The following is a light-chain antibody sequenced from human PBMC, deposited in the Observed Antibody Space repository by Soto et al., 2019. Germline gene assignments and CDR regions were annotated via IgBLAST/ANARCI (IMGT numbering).Light chain of an antibody. J-gene: IGKJ1*01. CDR1: QDIRNT. CDR2: AAS. CDR3: LQDYNFSWT. V-gene: IGKV1-6*01. Sequence: AMQMTRSPCSLSASVVAIVSISLLASQDIRNTLAWYQQKPGEATKLLIFAASNLQSGVPSRFSGSGSVTDFTLAITCLQPEDFATDYCLQDYNFSWTFGQGTNVDIK.